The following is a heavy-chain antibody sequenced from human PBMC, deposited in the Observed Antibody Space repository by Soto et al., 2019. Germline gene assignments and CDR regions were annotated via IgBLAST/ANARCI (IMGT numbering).Heavy chain of an antibody. V-gene: IGHV4-59*01. CDR2: IYYSGST. Sequence: QVQLQESGPGLVKPSETLSLTCTVSGGSISSYYWSWIRQPPGKGLEWIGYIYYSGSTNYNPSPKSRVTISVDTSKNQFSLKLSSVTAADTAVYYCARVRDGYNYYDYWGQGTLVTVSS. J-gene: IGHJ4*02. CDR1: GGSISSYY. CDR3: ARVRDGYNYYDY. D-gene: IGHD5-12*01.